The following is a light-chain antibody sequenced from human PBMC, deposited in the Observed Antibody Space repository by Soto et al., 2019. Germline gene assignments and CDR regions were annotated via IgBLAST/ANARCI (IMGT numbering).Light chain of an antibody. CDR1: QSVGSTY. J-gene: IGKJ3*01. Sequence: EIVLTQSPVTLSLSPGERATLSCRASQSVGSTYIAWYQQTPGQAPRLLIYGASSRATGIPERFSGTGSGTDFTLTISRLASEDFAVYYCQQYGSSPPFTFGPGTKVEIK. CDR2: GAS. CDR3: QQYGSSPPFT. V-gene: IGKV3-20*01.